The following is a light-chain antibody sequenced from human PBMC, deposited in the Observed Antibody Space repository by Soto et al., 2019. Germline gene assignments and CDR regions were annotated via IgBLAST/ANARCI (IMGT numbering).Light chain of an antibody. CDR1: SGHSSYA. V-gene: IGLV4-69*01. J-gene: IGLJ2*01. Sequence: QSVLTQSPSASASLGASVKLTCTLSSGHSSYAIAWHQQQPEKGPRFLMKVNSDGSHNKGDGIPDRFSGSSSGAERHLTISSLQSEDEADYYCQTWGTGIVVFGGGTQLTVL. CDR2: VNSDGSH. CDR3: QTWGTGIVV.